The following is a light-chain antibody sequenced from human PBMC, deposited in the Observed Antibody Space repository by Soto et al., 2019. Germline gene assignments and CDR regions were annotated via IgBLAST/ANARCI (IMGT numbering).Light chain of an antibody. V-gene: IGLV2-23*01. CDR1: SSDVGTYNL. CDR2: EGT. Sequence: QSALTQPASVSGSPGQSITISCTGTSSDVGTYNLVSWYQHYPGKAPKLLIYEGTKRPSGVSDRFSGSKSGNTASLTISGLQAEDEADYYCSYAGSNTFVVFGRGTKLTVL. J-gene: IGLJ2*01. CDR3: CSYAGSNTFVV.